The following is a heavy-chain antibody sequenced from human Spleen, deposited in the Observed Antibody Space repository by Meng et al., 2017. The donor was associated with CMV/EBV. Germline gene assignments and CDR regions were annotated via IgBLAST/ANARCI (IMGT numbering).Heavy chain of an antibody. CDR1: GGSISGSS. CDR2: INHSGST. Sequence: CAVYGGSISGSSWSWIRQPPGTGLEWIGEINHSGSTNYNPSLKSRVTISVDTSKNQFSLKLSSVTAADTAVYYCARASPLGLNWFDPWGQGTLVTVSS. CDR3: ARASPLGLNWFDP. V-gene: IGHV4-34*01. D-gene: IGHD3/OR15-3a*01. J-gene: IGHJ5*02.